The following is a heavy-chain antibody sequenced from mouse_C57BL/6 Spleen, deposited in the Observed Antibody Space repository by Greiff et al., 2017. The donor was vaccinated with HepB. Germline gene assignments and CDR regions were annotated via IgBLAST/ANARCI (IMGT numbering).Heavy chain of an antibody. D-gene: IGHD2-4*01. J-gene: IGHJ2*01. CDR3: APYDYDGNYFDY. V-gene: IGHV1-7*01. CDR1: GYTFTSYW. Sequence: QVQLKQSGAELAKPGASVKLSCKASGYTFTSYWMHWVKQRPGQGLEWIGYINPSSGYTKYNQKFQDKATLTADKSSSTAYMQLSSLTYEDSAVYYCAPYDYDGNYFDYWGQGTTLTVSS. CDR2: INPSSGYT.